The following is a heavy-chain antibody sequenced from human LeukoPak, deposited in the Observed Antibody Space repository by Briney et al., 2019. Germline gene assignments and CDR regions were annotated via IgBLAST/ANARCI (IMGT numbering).Heavy chain of an antibody. CDR3: ARAYMVRGVIIGY. V-gene: IGHV1-3*01. CDR1: GYTFTSYA. Sequence: ASVKVSCKASGYTFTSYAMHWARQAPGQRLEWMGWINAGNGNTKYSQKFQGRVTITRDTSASTAYMELSSLRSEDTAVYYCARAYMVRGVIIGYWGQGTLVTVSS. CDR2: INAGNGNT. D-gene: IGHD3-10*01. J-gene: IGHJ4*02.